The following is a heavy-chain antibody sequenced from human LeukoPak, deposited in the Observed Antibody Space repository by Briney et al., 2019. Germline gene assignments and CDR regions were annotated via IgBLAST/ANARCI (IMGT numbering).Heavy chain of an antibody. CDR3: ARILTPDSSGFYYGMDV. D-gene: IGHD3-22*01. Sequence: SETLSLTCTVSGGSISRYYLSWIRQPAGEGLEWMGRIYTSGSTKYNPSLKSRVTMSVDTSKNQFSLKLSSVTAADTAVYYCARILTPDSSGFYYGMDVWGQGTTVTVSS. CDR2: IYTSGST. J-gene: IGHJ6*02. V-gene: IGHV4-4*07. CDR1: GGSISRYY.